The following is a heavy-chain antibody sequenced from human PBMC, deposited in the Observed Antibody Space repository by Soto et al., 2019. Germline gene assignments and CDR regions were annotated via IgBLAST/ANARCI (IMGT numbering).Heavy chain of an antibody. CDR3: SGAESPDTAYCDLD. CDR2: IRNQSYQETT. J-gene: IGHJ4*02. D-gene: IGHD2-8*02. Sequence: PGWSRRVSCPGSGDSFYGFAINRVRPDTRKGLEWVGLIRNQSYQETTEYAAAVKGRFTISRDTSNGIAYLQMNSLNIEDSAGDYCSGAESPDTAYCDLDWGQGTPLTISS. V-gene: IGHV3-49*04. CDR1: GDSFYGFA.